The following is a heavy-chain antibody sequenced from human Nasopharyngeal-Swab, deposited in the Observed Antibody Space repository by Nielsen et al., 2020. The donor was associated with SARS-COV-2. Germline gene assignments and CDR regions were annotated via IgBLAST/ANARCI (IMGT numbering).Heavy chain of an antibody. Sequence: SETLSLTCTVSGSSVSSGTYYWSWIRQPPGKGLEWIGYINYIGNTHYNPSLESRVTMSVDTSNNQFSLILSSVTAADTAVYYCARDRGDLRKYYFDYWGRGTLVTVSS. CDR3: ARDRGDLRKYYFDY. CDR2: INYIGNT. CDR1: GSSVSSGTYY. J-gene: IGHJ4*02. V-gene: IGHV4-61*01. D-gene: IGHD3-10*01.